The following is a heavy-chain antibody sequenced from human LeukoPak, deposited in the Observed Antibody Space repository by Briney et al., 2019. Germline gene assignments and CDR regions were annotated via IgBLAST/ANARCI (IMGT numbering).Heavy chain of an antibody. CDR2: INQRRNT. CDR3: ARHGWHAWYFDL. D-gene: IGHD6-19*01. V-gene: IGHV4-34*01. CDR1: GESFSGYS. Sequence: SETLSLTCVVYGESFSGYSWSWFRQPPGKGLEWIGEINQRRNTNYNPSLKSRVTISIDTSKNQFSLKLSSVTAADTAVYYCARHGWHAWYFDLWGRGTLVTVSS. J-gene: IGHJ2*01.